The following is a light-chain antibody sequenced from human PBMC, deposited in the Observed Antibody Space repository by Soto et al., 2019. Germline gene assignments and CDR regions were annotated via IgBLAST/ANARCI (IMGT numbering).Light chain of an antibody. J-gene: IGLJ3*02. CDR3: QSYDTSLTGGV. Sequence: QSVLTQPPSVSGAPGQRVTISCTGSSSNIGAGYDVHWYQHLPGTAPKLLIYDNSNRPSGVPERFSGSRSGASASLAITGLPAEDEAEDYCQSYDTSLTGGVFGGGTTLTVL. V-gene: IGLV1-40*01. CDR2: DNS. CDR1: SSNIGAGYD.